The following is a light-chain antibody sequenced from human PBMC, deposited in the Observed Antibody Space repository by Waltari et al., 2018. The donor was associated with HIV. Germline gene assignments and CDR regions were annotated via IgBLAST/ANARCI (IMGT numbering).Light chain of an antibody. CDR3: QDYGSSPET. CDR1: QSVTNNY. CDR2: RAS. Sequence: IVLTQSPGTLSLSPGERASLSCRASQSVTNNYLAWYQQKPGQAPTLLIYRASSRATGIPDRFSGSVSGTDFTLTISRLEPEDFAVYYCQDYGSSPETFGQGTKVEIK. V-gene: IGKV3-20*01. J-gene: IGKJ1*01.